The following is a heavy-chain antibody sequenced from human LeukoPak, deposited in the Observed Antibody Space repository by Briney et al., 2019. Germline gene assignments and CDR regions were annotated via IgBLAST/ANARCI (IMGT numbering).Heavy chain of an antibody. J-gene: IGHJ4*02. CDR3: AKDREYQLLYGENYFDY. V-gene: IGHV3-30*02. CDR2: IRYDGSNK. D-gene: IGHD2-2*02. Sequence: GGSLRLSCAAFGFTFSSYGMHWVRQAPGKGLEWVAFIRYDGSNKYYADSVKGRFTISRDNSKNTLYLQMNSLRAEDTAVYYCAKDREYQLLYGENYFDYWGQGTLVTVSS. CDR1: GFTFSSYG.